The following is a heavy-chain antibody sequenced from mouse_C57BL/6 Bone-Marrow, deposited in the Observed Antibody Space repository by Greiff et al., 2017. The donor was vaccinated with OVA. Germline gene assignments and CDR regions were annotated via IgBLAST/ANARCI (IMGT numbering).Heavy chain of an antibody. V-gene: IGHV1-4*01. J-gene: IGHJ3*01. CDR2: INPSSGYT. Sequence: VQLQQSGAELARPGASVKMSCKASGYTFTSYSMHWVKQRPGQGLEWIGYINPSSGYTTYNQKFKDKATLTADKSSSTAYMQLSSLTSEDSAVYDCARSHYYGSSPFAYWGQGTLVTVSA. CDR1: GYTFTSYS. CDR3: ARSHYYGSSPFAY. D-gene: IGHD1-1*01.